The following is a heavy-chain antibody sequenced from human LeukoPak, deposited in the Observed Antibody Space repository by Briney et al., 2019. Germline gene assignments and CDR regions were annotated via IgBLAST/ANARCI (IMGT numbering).Heavy chain of an antibody. CDR2: INPNSGGT. CDR1: GYTFTGYY. Sequence: ASVKVSCKASGYTFTGYYMHWVRQAPGQGLEWVGWINPNSGGTNYAQKFQGRVTMTRDTSISTAYMELSRLRSDDTAVYYCATDGGRSSGYYYIIQYDYWGQGTLGTVSS. V-gene: IGHV1-2*02. D-gene: IGHD3-22*01. J-gene: IGHJ4*02. CDR3: ATDGGRSSGYYYIIQYDY.